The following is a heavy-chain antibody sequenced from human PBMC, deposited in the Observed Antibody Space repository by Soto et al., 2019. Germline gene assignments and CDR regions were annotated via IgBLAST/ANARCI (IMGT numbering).Heavy chain of an antibody. CDR1: GFTFSNAW. CDR2: IKSKTDGGTT. D-gene: IGHD3-9*01. CDR3: TTFYYDIPAYYYGMDV. Sequence: EVQLVESGGGLVKPGGSLRLSCAASGFTFSNAWMSWVRQAPGKGLEWVGRIKSKTDGGTTDYAAPVKGRFTISRDDSKNTLYLQMNSLKTEDTAVYYCTTFYYDIPAYYYGMDVWGQGTTVTVSS. J-gene: IGHJ6*02. V-gene: IGHV3-15*01.